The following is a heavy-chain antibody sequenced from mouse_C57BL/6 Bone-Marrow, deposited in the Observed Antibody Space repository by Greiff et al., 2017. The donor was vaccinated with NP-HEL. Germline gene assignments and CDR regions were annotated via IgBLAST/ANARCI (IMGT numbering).Heavy chain of an antibody. D-gene: IGHD2-3*01. J-gene: IGHJ2*01. CDR3: ARSGGIYDGYYPPYFDY. CDR2: INPNYGTT. Sequence: EVKLQESGPELVKPGASVKISCKASGYSFTDYNMNWVKQSNGKSLEWIGVINPNYGTTSYNQKFKGKATLTVDQSSSTAYMQLNSLTSEDSAVYYCARSGGIYDGYYPPYFDYWGQGTTLTVSS. V-gene: IGHV1-39*01. CDR1: GYSFTDYN.